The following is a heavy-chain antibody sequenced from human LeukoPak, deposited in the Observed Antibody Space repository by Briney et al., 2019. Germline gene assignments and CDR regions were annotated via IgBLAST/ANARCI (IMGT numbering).Heavy chain of an antibody. D-gene: IGHD3-22*01. V-gene: IGHV3-33*01. Sequence: GGSLRPSCAASGFTFGSYSIYWVRQAPGKGLEWVAGIRYDGSDRSYADPVKGRFTISRDNSKNTVDLQMNSLRAEDTAVYYCARDNWGDGGYYRTLDYWGQGTLVTVSS. CDR1: GFTFGSYS. J-gene: IGHJ4*02. CDR3: ARDNWGDGGYYRTLDY. CDR2: IRYDGSDR.